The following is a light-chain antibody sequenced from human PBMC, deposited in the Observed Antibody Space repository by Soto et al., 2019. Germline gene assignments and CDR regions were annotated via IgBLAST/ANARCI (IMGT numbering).Light chain of an antibody. CDR2: GIS. CDR1: QSLTDGF. J-gene: IGKJ2*01. Sequence: EIVLTQSAGTLSLSPGERATLSCRASQSLTDGFFAWYQQKHGQALRLLIYGISNRATGIPDRVSCGGFWTEFPLTLSKLEPEDFAVYYFQQYGTAPFTFGQGTKVEIK. V-gene: IGKV3-20*01. CDR3: QQYGTAPFT.